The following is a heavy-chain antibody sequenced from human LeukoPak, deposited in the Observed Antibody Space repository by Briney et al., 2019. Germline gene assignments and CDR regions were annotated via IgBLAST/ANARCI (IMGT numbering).Heavy chain of an antibody. CDR3: ARDSKGYFWYFNF. D-gene: IGHD1-26*01. V-gene: IGHV5-51*01. CDR2: IYPGDSDT. CDR1: GYNFTSYW. J-gene: IGHJ2*01. Sequence: GESLKISCKGSGYNFTSYWIGWVRQMPGKGLEWMGIIYPGDSDTRYSPSFQGQVTISADKSISTAYLQWSSLKASDTAMYYCARDSKGYFWYFNFWGRGTLVTVSS.